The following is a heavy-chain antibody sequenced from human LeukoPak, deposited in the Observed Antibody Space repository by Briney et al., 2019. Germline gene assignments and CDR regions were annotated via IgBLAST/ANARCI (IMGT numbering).Heavy chain of an antibody. D-gene: IGHD3-10*01. Sequence: PSGTLSLTCTVSGGSISSYYWSWIRQPPGKGLEWIGYIYYSGSTNYNPSLKSRVTISVDTSKNQFSLKLSSVTAADTAVYYCARGGSGSSLSRFDPWGQGTLVTVSS. J-gene: IGHJ5*02. V-gene: IGHV4-59*01. CDR1: GGSISSYY. CDR2: IYYSGST. CDR3: ARGGSGSSLSRFDP.